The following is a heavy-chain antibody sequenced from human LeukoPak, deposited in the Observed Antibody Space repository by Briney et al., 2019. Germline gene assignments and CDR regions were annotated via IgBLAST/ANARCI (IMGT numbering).Heavy chain of an antibody. CDR1: GFTVSSNY. D-gene: IGHD3-10*01. CDR2: IYSGGST. CDR3: ASGSGSYRTPYYYMDV. Sequence: GGSLRLSCAASGFTVSSNYMSWVREAPGKGLEWVSVIYSGGSTYSVKGRFTISRDNSKNTLYLQMNSLRAEDTAVYYCASGSGSYRTPYYYMDVWGTGTTVTVSS. J-gene: IGHJ6*03. V-gene: IGHV3-53*01.